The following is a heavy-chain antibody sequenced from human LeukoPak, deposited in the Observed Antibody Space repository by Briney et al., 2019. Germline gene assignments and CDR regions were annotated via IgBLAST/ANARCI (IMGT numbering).Heavy chain of an antibody. CDR1: GGTFSSYG. Sequence: SVKVSCKASGGTFSSYGISWVRQAPGQGLEWMGRIIPILGIANYAQKFQGRVTITADKSTSTAYMELSSLRSEDTAVYYCARLEGEAVAGPRDYWGQGTLVTVSS. CDR3: ARLEGEAVAGPRDY. CDR2: IIPILGIA. V-gene: IGHV1-69*04. D-gene: IGHD6-19*01. J-gene: IGHJ4*02.